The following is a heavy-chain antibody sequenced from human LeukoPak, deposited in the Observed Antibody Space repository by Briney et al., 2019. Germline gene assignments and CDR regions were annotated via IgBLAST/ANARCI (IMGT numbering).Heavy chain of an antibody. D-gene: IGHD2-15*01. V-gene: IGHV4-38-2*01. CDR2: IYHSGST. Sequence: SETLSLTCAVSGYSISSGYYWGWIRQPPGKGLEWIGSIYHSGSTYYNPSLKSRVTISVDTSKNQFSLKLSSVTAADTAVYYCVREYCSGGSCHLKDYYYYYMDVWGKGTTVTVSS. CDR1: GYSISSGYY. J-gene: IGHJ6*03. CDR3: VREYCSGGSCHLKDYYYYYMDV.